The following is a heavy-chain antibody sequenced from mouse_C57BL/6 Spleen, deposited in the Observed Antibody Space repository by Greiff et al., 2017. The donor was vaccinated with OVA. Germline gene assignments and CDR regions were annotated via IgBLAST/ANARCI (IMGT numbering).Heavy chain of an antibody. Sequence: QVQLQQSGAELVRPGTSVKVSCKASGYAFTNYLIEWVKQRTGQGLEWIGVINPGSGGTNYNEKFKGKATLTADKSSSTAYMQLSSLTSEDSAVYFCARLGSSGYPFAYWGQGTLVTVSA. CDR2: INPGSGGT. CDR3: ARLGSSGYPFAY. CDR1: GYAFTNYL. V-gene: IGHV1-54*01. D-gene: IGHD3-2*02. J-gene: IGHJ3*01.